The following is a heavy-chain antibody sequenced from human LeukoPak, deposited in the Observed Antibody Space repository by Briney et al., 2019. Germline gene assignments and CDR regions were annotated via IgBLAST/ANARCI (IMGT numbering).Heavy chain of an antibody. Sequence: GGSLRLSCAASVFTFSRCAMHWVRQARGKGLEYVSAISSNGGSTYYASSVKGRFTISRDNSKNTLYLQMGNLRAEDMAVYYCASVGGDYSVDYWGQGTLVTVSS. V-gene: IGHV3-64*01. CDR1: VFTFSRCA. D-gene: IGHD4-17*01. CDR2: ISSNGGST. CDR3: ASVGGDYSVDY. J-gene: IGHJ4*02.